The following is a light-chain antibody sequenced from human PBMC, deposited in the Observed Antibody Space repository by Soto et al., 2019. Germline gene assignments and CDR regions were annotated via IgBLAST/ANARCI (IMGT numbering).Light chain of an antibody. CDR3: AVWDDRLNGWV. Sequence: QSAVTQPPSASGTPGQRVTISCSGSSSNIGTNAVNWCQQLPGTAPRLLIYSNDQRPPGVPDRFSGSKSGTSASLGISGLQSEDEADYFCAVWDDRLNGWVFGGGTKVTVL. J-gene: IGLJ3*02. V-gene: IGLV1-44*01. CDR1: SSNIGTNA. CDR2: SND.